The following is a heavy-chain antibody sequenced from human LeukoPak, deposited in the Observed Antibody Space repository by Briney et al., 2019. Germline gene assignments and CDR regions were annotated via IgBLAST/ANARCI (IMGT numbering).Heavy chain of an antibody. V-gene: IGHV4-59*01. D-gene: IGHD3-16*01. J-gene: IGHJ6*03. CDR1: GGSISSYY. CDR2: IYYSGST. Sequence: PSETLSLTCTVSGGSISSYYWSWIRQPPGKGLEWIGYIYYSGSTNHNPSLKSRVTISVDTSKNQFSLKLSSVTAADTAVYYCARETSQKGAHYMDVWGKGTTVTISS. CDR3: ARETSQKGAHYMDV.